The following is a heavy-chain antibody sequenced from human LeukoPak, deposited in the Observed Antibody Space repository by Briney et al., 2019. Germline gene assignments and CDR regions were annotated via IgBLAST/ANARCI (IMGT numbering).Heavy chain of an antibody. Sequence: PGGSLRLSCAASGFTFSSYWMSWVRQAPGKGLEWVANIKQDGSEKYYVDSVKGRFTISRDNAKNSLYLQMNSLRAEDTAVYYCARGKDGYKRGYALGFDYWGQGTLVTVSS. J-gene: IGHJ4*02. CDR2: IKQDGSEK. D-gene: IGHD5-24*01. CDR1: GFTFSSYW. CDR3: ARGKDGYKRGYALGFDY. V-gene: IGHV3-7*03.